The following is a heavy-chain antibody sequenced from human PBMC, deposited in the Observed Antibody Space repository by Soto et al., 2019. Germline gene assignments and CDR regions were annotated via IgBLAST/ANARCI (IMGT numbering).Heavy chain of an antibody. CDR1: GFTVSSNY. D-gene: IGHD3-10*01. V-gene: IGHV3-66*01. Sequence: PGGSVRLSCAASGFTVSSNYMSWVRQAPGKGLEWVSFFYSGVSTYYADSVKCRFTISRDNSKNTLFLQMNSLRAEDTAVYYCAREPPEGPRVTMVRGTGYMDVWGKGTTVTVSS. CDR2: FYSGVST. CDR3: AREPPEGPRVTMVRGTGYMDV. J-gene: IGHJ6*03.